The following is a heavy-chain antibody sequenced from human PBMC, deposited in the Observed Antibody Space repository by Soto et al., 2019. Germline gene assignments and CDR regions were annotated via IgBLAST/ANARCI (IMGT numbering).Heavy chain of an antibody. CDR3: ARDERIAAADHYYYYYGMDV. CDR2: ISAYNGNT. CDR1: GYTFTSYG. D-gene: IGHD6-13*01. J-gene: IGHJ6*02. V-gene: IGHV1-18*01. Sequence: GASVKVSCKASGYTFTSYGISWVRQAPGQGLEWMGWISAYNGNTNYAQKLQGRVTMTTDTSTSTAYMELRSLRSDDTAVYYCARDERIAAADHYYYYYGMDVWGQGTTVTVSS.